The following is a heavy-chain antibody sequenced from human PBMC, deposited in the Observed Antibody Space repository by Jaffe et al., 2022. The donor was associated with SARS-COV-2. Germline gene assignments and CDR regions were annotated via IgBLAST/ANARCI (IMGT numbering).Heavy chain of an antibody. J-gene: IGHJ4*02. D-gene: IGHD6-6*01. V-gene: IGHV4-39*01. CDR2: IYYSGST. CDR1: GGSISSSSYY. Sequence: QLQLQESGPGLVKPSETLSLTCTVSGGSISSSSYYWGWIRQPPGKGLEWIGSIYYSGSTYYNPSLKSRVTISVDTSKNQFSLKLSSVTAADTAVYYCARAPANSIAALLYGDSPFDYWGQGTLVTVSS. CDR3: ARAPANSIAALLYGDSPFDY.